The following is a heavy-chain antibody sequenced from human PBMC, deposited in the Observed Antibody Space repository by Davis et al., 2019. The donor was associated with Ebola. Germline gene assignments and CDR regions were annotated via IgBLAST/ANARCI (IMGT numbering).Heavy chain of an antibody. J-gene: IGHJ5*02. Sequence: AASVQVSCKASRNIFITYYMHWVRQAPGQGLEWMGRINPNSGGTNYAQKFQGRVTMTRDTSISTAYMELSRLRSDDTAVYYCARSRMPAARLIGHWFDPWGQGTLVTVSS. D-gene: IGHD6-6*01. CDR2: INPNSGGT. CDR3: ARSRMPAARLIGHWFDP. V-gene: IGHV1-2*06. CDR1: RNIFITYY.